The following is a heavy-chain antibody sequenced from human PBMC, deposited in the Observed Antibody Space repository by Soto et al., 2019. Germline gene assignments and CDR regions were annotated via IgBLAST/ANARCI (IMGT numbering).Heavy chain of an antibody. J-gene: IGHJ4*01. CDR3: ATSSTSANYFDY. CDR1: GGSISSGGYY. V-gene: IGHV4-31*03. Sequence: QVQLQESGPGLVKPSQTLSHTCTVSGGSISSGGYYWSWIRQHPGKGLEWIGYIYYSGSNYYNPSLRSRLTLSVDTSKNQSSLKLSSVTAADTAVYYCATSSTSANYFDYWGHGTLVTVSS. CDR2: IYYSGSN. D-gene: IGHD2-2*01.